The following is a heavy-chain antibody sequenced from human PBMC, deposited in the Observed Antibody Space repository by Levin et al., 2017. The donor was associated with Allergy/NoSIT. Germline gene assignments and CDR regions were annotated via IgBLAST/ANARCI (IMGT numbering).Heavy chain of an antibody. D-gene: IGHD3-22*01. J-gene: IGHJ3*01. Sequence: GGSLRLSCAASGFTFSNYAMSWVRQAPGKGLEYVSGFRDSRSTYYADSVNGRLTVFRDNSNNVFHLQVNSLRPEDTALYYCARIARPAGVYDSSDSFDVWGPGTMVTVSS. CDR3: ARIARPAGVYDSSDSFDV. CDR2: FRDSRST. CDR1: GFTFSNYA. V-gene: IGHV3-23*01.